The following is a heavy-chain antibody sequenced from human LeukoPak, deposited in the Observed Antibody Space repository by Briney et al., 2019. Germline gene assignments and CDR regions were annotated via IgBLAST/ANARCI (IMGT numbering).Heavy chain of an antibody. CDR2: ISWNSGSI. Sequence: GGSLRLSCAASGFTFSSYSMNWVRQAPGKGLEWVSGISWNSGSIGYADSVKGRFTISRDNAKNSLYLQMNSLRAEDTALYYCAKDGRGWLQFLFDYWGQGTLVTVSS. CDR1: GFTFSSYS. D-gene: IGHD5-24*01. J-gene: IGHJ4*02. CDR3: AKDGRGWLQFLFDY. V-gene: IGHV3-9*01.